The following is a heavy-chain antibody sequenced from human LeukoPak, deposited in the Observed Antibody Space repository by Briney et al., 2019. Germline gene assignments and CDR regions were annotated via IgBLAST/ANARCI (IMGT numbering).Heavy chain of an antibody. V-gene: IGHV1-69*05. CDR1: GYTFTSYD. Sequence: SVKVSCKASGYTFTSYDINWVRQAPGQGLEWMGGIIPIFGTANYAQKFQGRVTITTDESTSTAYMELSSLRSEDTAVYYCATGITGTKGTYYYYYYMDVWGKGTTVTVSS. CDR2: IIPIFGTA. J-gene: IGHJ6*03. D-gene: IGHD1-20*01. CDR3: ATGITGTKGTYYYYYYMDV.